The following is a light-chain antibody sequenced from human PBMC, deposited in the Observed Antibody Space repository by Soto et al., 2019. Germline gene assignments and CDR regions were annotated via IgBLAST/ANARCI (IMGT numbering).Light chain of an antibody. J-gene: IGLJ1*01. CDR3: SSYTTSSTPHYV. Sequence: QSVLTQPASVSGSPGQSITISCTGTSCDVGGYNSVSWYQHHPGKAPKLMIFDVSDRPSGVSSRFSGSKSGNTASLTISGLQAEDEADYYCSSYTTSSTPHYVFGPGTKVTVL. CDR2: DVS. V-gene: IGLV2-14*03. CDR1: SCDVGGYNS.